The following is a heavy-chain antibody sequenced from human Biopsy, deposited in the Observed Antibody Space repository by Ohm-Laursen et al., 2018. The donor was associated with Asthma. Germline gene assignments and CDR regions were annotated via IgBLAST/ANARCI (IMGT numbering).Heavy chain of an antibody. J-gene: IGHJ2*01. V-gene: IGHV3-53*01. CDR1: GFAVSRDH. CDR3: AKDKGGPRIGVAGTFDH. CDR2: IYSGGTS. Sequence: SLRLSCAASGFAVSRDHMFWVRQAPGKGLEWVSVIYSGGTSHTADSVRDRFTISRDYSKNTLYLQMNSLTGEDTAVYYCAKDKGGPRIGVAGTFDHWGRGTLVTVSS. D-gene: IGHD6-13*01.